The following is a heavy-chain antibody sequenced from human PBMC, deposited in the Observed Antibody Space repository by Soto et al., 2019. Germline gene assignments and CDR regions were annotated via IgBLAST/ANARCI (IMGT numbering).Heavy chain of an antibody. D-gene: IGHD6-19*01. CDR1: GFVFDDYA. J-gene: IGHJ4*02. V-gene: IGHV3-9*01. CDR3: AIAVAGPTAIAY. CDR2: ISWNSGKI. Sequence: SLRLSCAASGFVFDDYAMYLVRQTPGKGLEWVSGISWNSGKIGYADSVKGRFTISRDNAKNTLYLQMNTLRAEDTAVYYCAIAVAGPTAIAYWGQGNQVTVSS.